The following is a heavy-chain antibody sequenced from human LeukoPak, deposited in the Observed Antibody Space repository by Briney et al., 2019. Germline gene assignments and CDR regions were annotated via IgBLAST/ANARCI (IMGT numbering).Heavy chain of an antibody. Sequence: PGGSLRLSCTASGFTFGGYAMSWVRQAPGKGLEWVSSITISSNFIYYADSVKGRFTISRDNAKSSLFLQMNSLRAEDTAVYFCARDGHGDGFLTGYSYFGMDVWGQGTTVTVSS. CDR3: ARDGHGDGFLTGYSYFGMDV. J-gene: IGHJ6*02. D-gene: IGHD3-9*01. CDR2: ITISSNFI. V-gene: IGHV3-21*01. CDR1: GFTFGGYA.